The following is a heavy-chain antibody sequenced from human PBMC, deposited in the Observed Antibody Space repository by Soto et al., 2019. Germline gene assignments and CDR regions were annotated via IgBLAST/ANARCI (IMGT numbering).Heavy chain of an antibody. D-gene: IGHD6-19*01. J-gene: IGHJ4*02. CDR1: GYTFTNYW. V-gene: IGHV5-51*01. CDR2: IYPSDLDT. CDR3: ATPGPGVAASF. Sequence: GDSLKISCKGLGYTFTNYWIGWVRQMPGKGLEWMGLIYPSDLDTRYSPSLQGQVTISADKSVSTAYLQWNSLKASDTAMYYCATPGPGVAASFWGQGTQVTVSS.